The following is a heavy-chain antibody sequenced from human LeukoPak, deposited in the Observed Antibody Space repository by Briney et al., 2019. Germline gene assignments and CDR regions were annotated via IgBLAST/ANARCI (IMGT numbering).Heavy chain of an antibody. D-gene: IGHD1-26*01. V-gene: IGHV1-2*02. CDR2: INPNSGGT. CDR3: ARDRPSGSYSPEFDY. J-gene: IGHJ4*02. CDR1: GYTFTGYY. Sequence: GASVKVSCKASGYTFTGYYMHWVRQAPGQGLEWMGWINPNSGGTNYAQKFQGRVTMTRDTSTSTAYMELRSLRSDDTAVYYCARDRPSGSYSPEFDYWGQGTLVTVSS.